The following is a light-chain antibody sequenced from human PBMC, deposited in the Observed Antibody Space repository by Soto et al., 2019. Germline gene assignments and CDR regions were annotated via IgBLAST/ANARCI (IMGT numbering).Light chain of an antibody. CDR2: QDG. CDR3: QAWDSSTVV. V-gene: IGLV3-1*01. J-gene: IGLJ2*01. Sequence: SYELTQPPSVSVSPGQTASITCSGAKLGDKYACWYQQKPGQSPVLVIYQDGKRPSGIPERFSGSNSGNTATLTISGTQAMDEADYYCQAWDSSTVVFGGGTKVTVL. CDR1: KLGDKY.